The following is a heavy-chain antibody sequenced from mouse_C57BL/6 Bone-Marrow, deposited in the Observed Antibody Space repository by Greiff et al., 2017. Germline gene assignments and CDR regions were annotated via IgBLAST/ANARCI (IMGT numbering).Heavy chain of an antibody. CDR1: GFTFSDAW. V-gene: IGHV6-6*01. CDR2: IRNKANNHAT. CDR3: TGGPMGTTRFAY. D-gene: IGHD2-14*01. J-gene: IGHJ3*01. Sequence: EVKLVESGGGLVQPGGSMKLSCAASGFTFSDAWMDWVRQSPEQGLEWVAEIRNKANNHATYYAESVKGRFTISRDDSKSSVYLQMNSLRAEDTGIYYGTGGPMGTTRFAYWGQGTLVTLTA.